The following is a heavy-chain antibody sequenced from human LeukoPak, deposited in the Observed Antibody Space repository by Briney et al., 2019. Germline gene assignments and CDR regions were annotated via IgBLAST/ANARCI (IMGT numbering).Heavy chain of an antibody. CDR1: GFTLSSFW. V-gene: IGHV3-7*01. Sequence: GGSLRLSCAVSGFTLSSFWMSWARQAPGKGLEWVANINEDGSGKYYVDSVKGRFTISRDNAKNSLHLQLNTLRGDDTAVYYCARSISGRSPPFDPWGQGTLVTVSS. CDR3: ARSISGRSPPFDP. D-gene: IGHD6-6*01. J-gene: IGHJ5*02. CDR2: INEDGSGK.